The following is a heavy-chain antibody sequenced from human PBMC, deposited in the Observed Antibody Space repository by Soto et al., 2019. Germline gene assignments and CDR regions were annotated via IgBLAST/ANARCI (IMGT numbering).Heavy chain of an antibody. Sequence: ASVKVSCKASGYTFTSYGISWVRQAPGQGLEWMGWISAYNGNTNYAQKLQGRVTMTTDTSTSTAYMELRSLRSDDTAVYYCARDLYSGSYFNWFDPWGQGTLVTVSS. CDR1: GYTFTSYG. CDR3: ARDLYSGSYFNWFDP. V-gene: IGHV1-18*01. D-gene: IGHD1-26*01. J-gene: IGHJ5*02. CDR2: ISAYNGNT.